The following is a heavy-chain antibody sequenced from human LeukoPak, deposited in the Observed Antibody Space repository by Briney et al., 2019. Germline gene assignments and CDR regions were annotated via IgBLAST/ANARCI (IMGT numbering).Heavy chain of an antibody. Sequence: GRSLRLSCAASGFTFSSYGMHWVRQAPGKGLEWVAVISYDGSNKYYADSVKGRFTISRDNSKNTLYLQMNSLRAEDTAVYYCAKDKTWSGYSTYYYYGVDVWGQGTTVTVSS. V-gene: IGHV3-30*18. J-gene: IGHJ6*02. CDR2: ISYDGSNK. D-gene: IGHD3-3*01. CDR1: GFTFSSYG. CDR3: AKDKTWSGYSTYYYYGVDV.